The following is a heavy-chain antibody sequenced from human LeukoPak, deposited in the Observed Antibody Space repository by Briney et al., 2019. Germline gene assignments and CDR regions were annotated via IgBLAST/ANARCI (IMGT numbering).Heavy chain of an antibody. J-gene: IGHJ4*02. CDR1: GFTSSSYG. CDR2: IWYDGSNK. CDR3: ARDRAAADLDY. V-gene: IGHV3-33*01. Sequence: GGSLRHSCAASGFTSSSYGMHWVRQAPGKGLEWVAVIWYDGSNKFYADSVKGRFTISRDNSKNTLYLQMNSLRAEDTAVYYCARDRAAADLDYWGQGTLVTVSS. D-gene: IGHD6-13*01.